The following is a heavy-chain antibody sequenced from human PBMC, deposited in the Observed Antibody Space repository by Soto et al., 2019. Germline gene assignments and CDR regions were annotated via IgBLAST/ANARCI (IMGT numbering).Heavy chain of an antibody. J-gene: IGHJ4*02. CDR2: ISYDGSKK. Sequence: QVQVVESGGGVVQPGRSLRLSCAASGFTFCDYGMHWVRQAPGKGLEWVAVISYDGSKKYYADSVKGRFTTSRDNSKNTLYLQMNSLRPEDTAVYCCAKVGKGWDYFDYWGQGTLVTVSS. CDR1: GFTFCDYG. D-gene: IGHD6-13*01. V-gene: IGHV3-30*18. CDR3: AKVGKGWDYFDY.